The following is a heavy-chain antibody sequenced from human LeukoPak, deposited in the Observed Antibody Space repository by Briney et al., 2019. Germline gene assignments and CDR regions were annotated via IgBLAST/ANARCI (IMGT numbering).Heavy chain of an antibody. V-gene: IGHV1-2*02. CDR3: ARDGLRGYTYGRNYHYYYYMDV. CDR1: GYTFIAYY. J-gene: IGHJ6*03. Sequence: ASVKVSCKTSGYTFIAYYIHWVRQAPGQGLEWVGWINPNSGGTNYTQKFQGRATMTRDTSISTAYIELSSLRSDDTAVYSCARDGLRGYTYGRNYHYYYYMDVWGKGTTVSISS. CDR2: INPNSGGT. D-gene: IGHD5-18*01.